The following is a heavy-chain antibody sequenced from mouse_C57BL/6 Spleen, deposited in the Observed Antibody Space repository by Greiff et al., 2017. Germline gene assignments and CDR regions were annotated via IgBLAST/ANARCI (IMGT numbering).Heavy chain of an antibody. D-gene: IGHD1-1*02. CDR1: GYTFTNYW. CDR2: IYPGGGYT. V-gene: IGHV1-63*01. Sequence: QVQLQQSGAELVRPGTSVKMSCKASGYTFTNYWIGWAKQRPGHGLVWIGDIYPGGGYTNYNETFKGKVPLTADKSSSTASMQFSSLTSEDSAIFYEARHYGGEDYFDYWGQGTTLTVSS. J-gene: IGHJ2*01. CDR3: ARHYGGEDYFDY.